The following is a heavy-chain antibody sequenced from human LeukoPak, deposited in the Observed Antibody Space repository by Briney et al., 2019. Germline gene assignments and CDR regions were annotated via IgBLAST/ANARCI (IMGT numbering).Heavy chain of an antibody. Sequence: SETLSLTCAVYGGSFSGYYWSWIRQPPGKGLEWIGEINHSRSTNYNPSLKSRVTISVDTSKNQFSLKLSSVTAADTAVYYCARSLYDYVWGSYRMKLPDYWGQGTLVTVSS. CDR1: GGSFSGYY. CDR2: INHSRST. D-gene: IGHD3-16*02. CDR3: ARSLYDYVWGSYRMKLPDY. V-gene: IGHV4-34*01. J-gene: IGHJ4*02.